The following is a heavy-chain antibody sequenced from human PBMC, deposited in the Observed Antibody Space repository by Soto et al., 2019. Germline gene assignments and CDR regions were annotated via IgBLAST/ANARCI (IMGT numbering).Heavy chain of an antibody. CDR1: GGSISSGGYS. CDR2: IYHSGST. Sequence: SETLSLTCAVSGGSISSGGYSWSWIRQPPGKGLEWIGYIYHSGSTYYNPSLKSRVTISVDRSKNQFSLKLSSVTAADTAVYYCAGLRSGWGIDYWGQGTLVTVS. D-gene: IGHD6-19*01. CDR3: AGLRSGWGIDY. J-gene: IGHJ4*02. V-gene: IGHV4-30-2*01.